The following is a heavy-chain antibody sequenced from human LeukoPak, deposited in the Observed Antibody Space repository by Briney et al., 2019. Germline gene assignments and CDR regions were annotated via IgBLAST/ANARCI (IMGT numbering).Heavy chain of an antibody. D-gene: IGHD1-26*01. V-gene: IGHV3-23*01. J-gene: IGHJ4*02. CDR3: ARETEHVDY. CDR1: GFTFSSYG. CDR2: ISGSGGST. Sequence: PGGSLRLSCAASGFTFSSYGMSWVRQAPGKGLEWVSAISGSGGSTYYADSVKGRFTISRDNSQNTVYLQMSLLRIEDTAVYYCARETEHVDYWGQGTLVTVSS.